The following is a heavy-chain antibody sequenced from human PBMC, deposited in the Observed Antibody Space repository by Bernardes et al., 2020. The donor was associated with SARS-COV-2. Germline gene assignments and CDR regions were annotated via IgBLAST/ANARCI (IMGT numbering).Heavy chain of an antibody. J-gene: IGHJ4*02. V-gene: IGHV3-21*01. CDR1: GFTFSSYS. Sequence: GGSLRLSCAASGFTFSSYSMNWVRQAPGKGLEWVSSISSSSSYIYYADSVKGRFTISRDNAKNSLFLQMNSLRAEDTAVYYCARAPGERDGEGFDYWGQGTLVPVSS. CDR3: ARAPGERDGEGFDY. CDR2: ISSSSSYI. D-gene: IGHD3-10*01.